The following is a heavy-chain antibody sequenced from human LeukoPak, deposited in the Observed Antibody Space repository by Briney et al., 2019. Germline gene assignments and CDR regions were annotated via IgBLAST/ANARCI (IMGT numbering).Heavy chain of an antibody. Sequence: SETLPLTCTVSGGSISISSHYWGWIRQPPGKGLEWIGFIYYSGSTYYNPSLKSRVTVSVDTSKNQFSLKLGSVTAADTAVYYCARSHCSRATCYPDYWGQGTLVTVSS. CDR2: IYYSGST. J-gene: IGHJ4*02. V-gene: IGHV4-39*01. CDR3: ARSHCSRATCYPDY. D-gene: IGHD2-15*01. CDR1: GGSISISSHY.